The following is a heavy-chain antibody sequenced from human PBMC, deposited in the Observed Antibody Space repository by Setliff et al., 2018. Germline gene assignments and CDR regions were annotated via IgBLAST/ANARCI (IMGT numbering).Heavy chain of an antibody. J-gene: IGHJ6*04. D-gene: IGHD3-10*01. V-gene: IGHV1-2*02. CDR3: ARGTDYHGSGSYWAKDV. CDR2: INPRTGVT. CDR1: GYAFTGHY. Sequence: ASVKVSCKASGYAFTGHYIHWVRQAPGQGLEWMGWINPRTGVTNYARNFQGRVTMTRDTSITTIYMDLSRLKSDDAAVYYCARGTDYHGSGSYWAKDVWGKGTTVTVSS.